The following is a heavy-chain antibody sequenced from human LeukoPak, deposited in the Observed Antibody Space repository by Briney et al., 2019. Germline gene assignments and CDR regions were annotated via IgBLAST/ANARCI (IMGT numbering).Heavy chain of an antibody. CDR3: ARGNSGIAAAAFYGMDV. D-gene: IGHD6-13*01. CDR1: GYTFTGYY. CDR2: INPNSGGT. V-gene: IGHV1-2*02. Sequence: ASVKVSCKASGYTFTGYYMHWVRQAPGQGLEWMGWINPNSGGTNYAQKFQGRVTITADESTSTAYMELSSLRSEDTAVYYCARGNSGIAAAAFYGMDVWGQGTTVTVSS. J-gene: IGHJ6*02.